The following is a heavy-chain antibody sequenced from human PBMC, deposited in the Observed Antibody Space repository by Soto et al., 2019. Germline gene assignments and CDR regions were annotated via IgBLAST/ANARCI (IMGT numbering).Heavy chain of an antibody. Sequence: PSETLSLTCSVSGGSISSKSYSWGWIRQPPGKGLEWIGTFYYSENTYYSPSLKSRVTISVDTSKNQFSLKLSSVTAADTAVYYCAKLAGYCSGNSCHGDYAMDVWGQGTTVTVSS. CDR1: GGSISSKSYS. CDR2: FYYSENT. J-gene: IGHJ6*02. V-gene: IGHV4-39*01. D-gene: IGHD2-15*01. CDR3: AKLAGYCSGNSCHGDYAMDV.